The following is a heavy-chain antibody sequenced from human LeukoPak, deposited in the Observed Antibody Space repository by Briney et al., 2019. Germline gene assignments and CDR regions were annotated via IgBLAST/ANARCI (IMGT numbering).Heavy chain of an antibody. CDR1: GYTFTSYG. D-gene: IGHD3-10*02. Sequence: VASVKVSCKASGYTFTSYGISWVRQAPGQGLEWMGWISAYNGNTNYAQKLQGRVTMTTDTSTSTAYMELTSLRSDDTAVYYCARCSGAYSNYYYYGMDVWGQGTTVTVSS. V-gene: IGHV1-18*01. CDR2: ISAYNGNT. CDR3: ARCSGAYSNYYYYGMDV. J-gene: IGHJ6*02.